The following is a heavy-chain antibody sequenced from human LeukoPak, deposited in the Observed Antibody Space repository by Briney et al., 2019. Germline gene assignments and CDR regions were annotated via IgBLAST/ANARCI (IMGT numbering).Heavy chain of an antibody. J-gene: IGHJ4*02. D-gene: IGHD2-2*01. V-gene: IGHV3-48*01. CDR1: GFTSSSYS. CDR3: ARDSSTYAGPPDY. Sequence: GGPLDPSFQPSGFTSSSYSRNWVRQPPGKGREWVSYIGAAGSTIYYADSVKGRFTISRDNAKNSLFLQMNSLRAEDTAVYYCARDSSTYAGPPDYWGQGTLVTVSS. CDR2: IGAAGSTI.